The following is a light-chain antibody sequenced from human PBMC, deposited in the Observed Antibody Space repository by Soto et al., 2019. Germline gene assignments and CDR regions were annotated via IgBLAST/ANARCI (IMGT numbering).Light chain of an antibody. CDR3: RHFYT. CDR1: QDIRRY. V-gene: IGKV1-9*01. Sequence: DIQLTQSPTFLSASAGDRVSITCRASQDIRRYLVWYQQKPGKAPNLLIYDASSLQTWVPSRFSGSGSGTEFTLTITSLQPEDFATYYCRHFYTFGQGTKVDIK. J-gene: IGKJ2*01. CDR2: DAS.